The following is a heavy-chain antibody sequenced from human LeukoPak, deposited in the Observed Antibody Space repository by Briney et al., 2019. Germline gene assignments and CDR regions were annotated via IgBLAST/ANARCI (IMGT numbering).Heavy chain of an antibody. D-gene: IGHD6-13*01. CDR3: ARGTYSSSWSPHPYYFDY. CDR2: IYYSGST. CDR1: GGSISSFY. J-gene: IGHJ4*02. Sequence: SETLSLTCAVSGGSISSFYWTWIRQPPGKGLEWIGYIYYSGSTNYNPSLKSRVTISVDMSKNQFSLKMSSVTAADTAVYYCARGTYSSSWSPHPYYFDYWGQGTLVTVSS. V-gene: IGHV4-59*01.